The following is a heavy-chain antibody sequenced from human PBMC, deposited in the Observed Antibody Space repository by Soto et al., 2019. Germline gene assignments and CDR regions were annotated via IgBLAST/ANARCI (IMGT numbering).Heavy chain of an antibody. Sequence: GASVKVSCKASGGTFSSYTISWVRQAPGQGLEWMGRIIPILGIANYAQKFQGRVTITADKSTSTAYMELSSLRSEDTAVYYCARVPMVRGVIPNQYYFDYWGQGTLVTVSS. J-gene: IGHJ4*02. CDR1: GGTFSSYT. CDR2: IIPILGIA. D-gene: IGHD3-10*01. V-gene: IGHV1-69*02. CDR3: ARVPMVRGVIPNQYYFDY.